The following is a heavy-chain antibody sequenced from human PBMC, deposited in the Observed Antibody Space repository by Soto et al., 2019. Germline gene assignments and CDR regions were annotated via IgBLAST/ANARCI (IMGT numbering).Heavy chain of an antibody. CDR2: IIPIFGTA. D-gene: IGHD2-2*01. CDR1: GGTFSSYA. CDR3: ARDGMVPANYYYYGMDV. Sequence: QVQVVQSGAEVKKPGSSVKVSCKASGGTFSSYAISWVRQAPGQGLERMGGIIPIFGTANYAQKFQGRVTITADESTSTAYMELSSLRSEDTAVYYCARDGMVPANYYYYGMDVWGQGTTVTVSS. V-gene: IGHV1-69*01. J-gene: IGHJ6*02.